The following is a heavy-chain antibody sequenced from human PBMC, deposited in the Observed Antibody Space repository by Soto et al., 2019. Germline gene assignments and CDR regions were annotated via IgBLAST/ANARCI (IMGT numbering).Heavy chain of an antibody. CDR3: ARDRVVVVVAAAFDI. V-gene: IGHV3-48*01. J-gene: IGHJ3*02. CDR2: ISSSSSTI. Sequence: GGSLRLSCAASGFTFSSYSMNWVRQAPGKGLEWVSYISSSSSTIYYADSVKGRFTISRDNAKNSLYLQMNSLRAEDTAVYYCARDRVVVVVAAAFDIWGQGTMVTVSS. D-gene: IGHD2-15*01. CDR1: GFTFSSYS.